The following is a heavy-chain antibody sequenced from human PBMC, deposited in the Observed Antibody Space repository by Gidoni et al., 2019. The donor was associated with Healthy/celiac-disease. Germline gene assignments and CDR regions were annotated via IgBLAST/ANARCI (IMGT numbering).Heavy chain of an antibody. CDR3: ARGGAIVATTPNFDI. CDR2: ISYDGSNK. D-gene: IGHD5-12*01. V-gene: IGHV3-30-3*01. CDR1: GFTFSSYA. Sequence: QVQLVESGGGVVQPGRSLRLSCAASGFTFSSYAMHWVRQAPGKGLEWVAVISYDGSNKYYADSVKGRFTISRDNSKNTLYLQMNSLRAEDTAVYYCARGGAIVATTPNFDIWGQGTMVTVSS. J-gene: IGHJ3*02.